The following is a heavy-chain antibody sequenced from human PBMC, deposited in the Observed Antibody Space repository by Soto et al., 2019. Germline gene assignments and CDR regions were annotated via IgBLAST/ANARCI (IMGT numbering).Heavy chain of an antibody. J-gene: IGHJ3*02. CDR3: ATCIAARACAFDM. D-gene: IGHD6-6*01. Sequence: GGSLRLSCAASGFTFTNAWMNWVRRAPGKGLEWVGRLKSIADAETTDYAAPVQGRFSISRDDSKNTLYLQMNSLKTEDTAVYYCATCIAARACAFDMWGQGTMVTVSS. CDR1: GFTFTNAW. CDR2: LKSIADAETT. V-gene: IGHV3-15*07.